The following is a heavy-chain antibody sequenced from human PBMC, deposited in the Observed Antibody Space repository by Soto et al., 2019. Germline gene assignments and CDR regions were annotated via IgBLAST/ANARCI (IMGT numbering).Heavy chain of an antibody. J-gene: IGHJ4*02. D-gene: IGHD5-12*01. CDR2: ISGGGVNT. CDR1: GFTLSSYA. Sequence: EVQLLESGGGLVQPGGSLRLSCAASGFTLSSYALTWVRQAPGKGLEWVSSISGGGVNTNYADSVKGRFTISRDNYKNTLSLHMNSLRGEDTAVYYCAKVGWLRSRDDLDNWGQGTLVTVSS. CDR3: AKVGWLRSRDDLDN. V-gene: IGHV3-23*01.